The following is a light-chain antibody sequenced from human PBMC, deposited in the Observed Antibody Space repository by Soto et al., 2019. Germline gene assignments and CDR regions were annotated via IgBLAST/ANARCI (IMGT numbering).Light chain of an antibody. Sequence: DIQMTQSPSTLSASVGDRVTITCRASQSISSWLAWYQQKPGKAPKLLIYKTSNLESGVPSRFSGSGSGTEFSLTISRLQPDDFATYYCEQYKSFSLPFGGGTRVEVK. CDR3: EQYKSFSLP. V-gene: IGKV1-5*03. J-gene: IGKJ4*01. CDR2: KTS. CDR1: QSISSW.